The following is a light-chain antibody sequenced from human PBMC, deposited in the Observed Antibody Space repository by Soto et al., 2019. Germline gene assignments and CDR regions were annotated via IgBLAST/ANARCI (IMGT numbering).Light chain of an antibody. J-gene: IGLJ2*01. CDR2: EDN. CDR3: CSHAGRGTVI. Sequence: QSALAQPASVSGSPGQSITISCTGTSSDVGRYNLVSWYQQHPGKAPKLVIFEDNKRPSGVSHRFSASKSGNTASLTISGFQADDEAHYYCCSHAGRGTVIFGGGTKLTVL. CDR1: SSDVGRYNL. V-gene: IGLV2-23*01.